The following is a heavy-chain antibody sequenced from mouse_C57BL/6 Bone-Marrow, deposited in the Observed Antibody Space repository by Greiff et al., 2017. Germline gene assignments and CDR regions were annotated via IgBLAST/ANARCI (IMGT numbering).Heavy chain of an antibody. CDR3: ARELGRRWFAY. D-gene: IGHD4-1*01. CDR1: GYTFTSYW. J-gene: IGHJ3*01. Sequence: QVQLQQPGAELVRPGSSVKLSCKASGYTFTSYWMHWVKQRPIQGLEWIGNIDPSDSETHYNQKFKDKATLTVDKSSSTAYMQLSSLTSEDSAVYYCARELGRRWFAYWGQGTLVTVSA. CDR2: IDPSDSET. V-gene: IGHV1-52*01.